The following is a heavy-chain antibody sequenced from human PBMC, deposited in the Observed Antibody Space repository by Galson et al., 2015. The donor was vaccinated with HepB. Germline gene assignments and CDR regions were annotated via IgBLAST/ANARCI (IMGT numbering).Heavy chain of an antibody. CDR2: IYWDDDK. D-gene: IGHD2-2*01. CDR1: GFSLSTSGVG. J-gene: IGHJ4*02. Sequence: PALVKPTQTLTLTCTFSGFSLSTSGVGVGWIRQPPEKALEWLALIYWDDDKRYSPSLKSRLTITKDTSKNQVVLTMTNMDPVDTATYYCAHVDIVAVPVRYYFDYWGQGSLVTVSS. V-gene: IGHV2-5*02. CDR3: AHVDIVAVPVRYYFDY.